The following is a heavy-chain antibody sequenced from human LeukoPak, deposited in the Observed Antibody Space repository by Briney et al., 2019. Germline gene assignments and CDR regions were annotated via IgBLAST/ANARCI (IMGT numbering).Heavy chain of an antibody. Sequence: SGPTLVKPTHTLRFTCTFSGFSLSTSGVAVGWIRQPPGKALEWLALMYWDDDKRYSPSLKSRLTVTKDTSKNQVVLTMTNMDPVDTATYYCAHNGDDSSRNWFDTWGQGILVTVSS. CDR2: MYWDDDK. J-gene: IGHJ5*02. CDR3: AHNGDDSSRNWFDT. CDR1: GFSLSTSGVA. V-gene: IGHV2-5*02. D-gene: IGHD6-13*01.